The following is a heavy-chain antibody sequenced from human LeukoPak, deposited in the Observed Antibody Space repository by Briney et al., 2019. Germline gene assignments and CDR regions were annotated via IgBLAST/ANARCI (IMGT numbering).Heavy chain of an antibody. CDR3: AKAGATFGGVIDTTSFYFDY. CDR2: IRYDGSNK. Sequence: GGSLRLSCAASGFTFSSYGMHWVRQAPGKGLEWVAFIRYDGSNKYHADSVKGRFTISRDNSKNTLYLQMNSLRAEDTAVYYCAKAGATFGGVIDTTSFYFDYWGQGTLVTVSS. J-gene: IGHJ4*02. D-gene: IGHD3-16*02. CDR1: GFTFSSYG. V-gene: IGHV3-30*02.